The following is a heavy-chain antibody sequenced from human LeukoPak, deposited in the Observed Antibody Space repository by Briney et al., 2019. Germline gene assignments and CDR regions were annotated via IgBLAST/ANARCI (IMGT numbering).Heavy chain of an antibody. V-gene: IGHV4-61*02. D-gene: IGHD3-22*01. CDR1: GGSINSGAGGHY. CDR2: IYPSGYR. Sequence: SQTLSLTCSVSGGSINSGAGGHYWTWIRQPAGKGLEWIGRIYPSGYRNYNPSLKSRVVMSVDASKNQFSLQLNSVTAADTAVYYCARGIVVINWFDLWGQGALVTVAS. CDR3: ARGIVVINWFDL. J-gene: IGHJ5*02.